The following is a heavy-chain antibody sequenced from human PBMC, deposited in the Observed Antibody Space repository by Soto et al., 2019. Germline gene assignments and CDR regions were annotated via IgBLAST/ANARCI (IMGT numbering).Heavy chain of an antibody. V-gene: IGHV3-23*01. CDR1: GFTFSSYA. CDR3: AKEASGRYSSGWYAVEFDY. J-gene: IGHJ4*02. D-gene: IGHD6-19*01. Sequence: EVQLLESGGGLVQPGGSLRLSCAASGFTFSSYAMSWVRQAPGKGLEWVSAISGSGGSTYYADSVKGRFTISRDNSKNTLYLQMNSLRAEDTAVYYCAKEASGRYSSGWYAVEFDYWGQGTLVTVSS. CDR2: ISGSGGST.